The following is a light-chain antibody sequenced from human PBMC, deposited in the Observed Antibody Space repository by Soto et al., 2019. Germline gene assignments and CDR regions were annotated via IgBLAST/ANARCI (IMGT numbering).Light chain of an antibody. J-gene: IGKJ2*01. Sequence: DIQMTQSPSSLSASVGNRVTITCQASQDIATYLNWYQQKPGKAPKHLIFAASTLQSGVPSRFSGRGSITDFTLTISNLQPEDVATYYCQKYNLAPPYTFGQGTKVDIK. CDR2: AAS. CDR1: QDIATY. V-gene: IGKV1-27*01. CDR3: QKYNLAPPYT.